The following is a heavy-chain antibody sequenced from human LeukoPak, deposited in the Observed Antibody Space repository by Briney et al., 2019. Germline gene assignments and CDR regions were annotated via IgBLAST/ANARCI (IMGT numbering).Heavy chain of an antibody. V-gene: IGHV4-39*01. CDR3: ARHNFRNGYNRPFDY. Sequence: SETLSLTCTVSGGSISSSDYYWGWIRQPPGKGLEWIGNIFHSGTTYYDPSLKSRVIISVDTSKNQFSLKLSSATAADTALYYCARHNFRNGYNRPFDYWGQGTLVTVSS. J-gene: IGHJ4*02. CDR1: GGSISSSDYY. D-gene: IGHD5-24*01. CDR2: IFHSGTT.